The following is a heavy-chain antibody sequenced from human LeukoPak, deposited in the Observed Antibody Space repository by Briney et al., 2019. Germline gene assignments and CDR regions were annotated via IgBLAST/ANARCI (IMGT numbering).Heavy chain of an antibody. J-gene: IGHJ5*02. V-gene: IGHV4-59*11. CDR3: ARTSGWFDP. CDR2: IYYSGST. D-gene: IGHD2-2*01. Sequence: PSETLSLTCTVSGGSISSHYWSWIRQPPGKGLEWIGYIYYSGSTNYNPSLKSRVTISEDTSKNQFSLKLSSVTAADTAVYYCARTSGWFDPWGQGTLVTVSS. CDR1: GGSISSHY.